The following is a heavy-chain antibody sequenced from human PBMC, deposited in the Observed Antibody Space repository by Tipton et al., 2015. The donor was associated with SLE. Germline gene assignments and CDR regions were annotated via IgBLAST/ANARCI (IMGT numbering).Heavy chain of an antibody. V-gene: IGHV4-31*03. CDR2: IYRSGAT. CDR3: AVQSSGSARADL. J-gene: IGHJ4*02. CDR1: GGSISSGGYY. D-gene: IGHD3-3*01. Sequence: TLSLTCTVSGGSISSGGYYRTWIRQHPGTGLEWIGYIYRSGATYYNPSLKGRVSISLDTSENQFSLMLSSVTAADTAMYYCAVQSSGSARADLWGQGTLVTVSS.